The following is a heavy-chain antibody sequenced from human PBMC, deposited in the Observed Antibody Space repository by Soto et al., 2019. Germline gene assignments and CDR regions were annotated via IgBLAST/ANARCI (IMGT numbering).Heavy chain of an antibody. J-gene: IGHJ4*01. D-gene: IGHD2-2*01. CDR3: PRATPAGSADF. CDR2: ISYSGSS. Sequence: SVTLSRTCTVSHRSTNKDEYDWSWLRQHPGKGLEWIAYISYSGSSYSNPSLKSRVTISADTSKNQFSLRLTSVPAADTAVYFCPRATPAGSADFWGQEPWSQSPQ. V-gene: IGHV4-31*03. CDR1: HRSTNKDEYD.